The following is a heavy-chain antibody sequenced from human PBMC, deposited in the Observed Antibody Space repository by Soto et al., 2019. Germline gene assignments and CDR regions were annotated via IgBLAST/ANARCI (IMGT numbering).Heavy chain of an antibody. D-gene: IGHD2-2*01. CDR3: ARGLSHIVVVPAAIGGYYYYGMDV. Sequence: QVQLVQSGAEVKKAGASVKVSCKASGYTFTSYDINWVRQATGQGVEWMGWMKPNSGNTGYAQKFQGRVTMTRNTSISTAYLELSSLRSEDTAVYYCARGLSHIVVVPAAIGGYYYYGMDVWGQGTTVTVSS. CDR1: GYTFTSYD. J-gene: IGHJ6*02. CDR2: MKPNSGNT. V-gene: IGHV1-8*01.